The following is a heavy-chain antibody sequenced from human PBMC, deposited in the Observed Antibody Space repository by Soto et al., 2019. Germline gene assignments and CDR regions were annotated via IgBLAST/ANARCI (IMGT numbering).Heavy chain of an antibody. J-gene: IGHJ5*02. CDR1: GFTVSSNY. V-gene: IGHV3-53*01. Sequence: GGSLSLSCAASGFTVSSNYMSWVRQAPGKGLEWVSVIYSGGSTYYADSVKGRFTISRDNSKNTLYLQMNSLRAEDTAVYYCAREYYYDSSGSESWGQGTLVTVSS. CDR3: AREYYYDSSGSES. CDR2: IYSGGST. D-gene: IGHD3-22*01.